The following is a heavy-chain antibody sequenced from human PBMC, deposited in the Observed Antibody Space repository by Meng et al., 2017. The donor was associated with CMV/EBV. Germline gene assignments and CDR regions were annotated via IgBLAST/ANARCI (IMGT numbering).Heavy chain of an antibody. CDR2: INHSGST. Sequence: YWSWIRKPPGKGLEWIGEINHSGSTNYNPSLKSRVTISVDTSKNQFSLKLSSVTAADTAVYYCARVNHRTIFGVVNQKRAKGGWFDPWGQGTLVTVSS. D-gene: IGHD3-3*01. CDR3: ARVNHRTIFGVVNQKRAKGGWFDP. CDR1: Y. V-gene: IGHV4-34*01. J-gene: IGHJ5*02.